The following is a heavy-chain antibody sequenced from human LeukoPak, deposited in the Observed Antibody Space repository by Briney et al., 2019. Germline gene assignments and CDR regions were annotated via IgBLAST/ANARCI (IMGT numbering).Heavy chain of an antibody. V-gene: IGHV3-21*04. CDR2: ISSSSSNR. D-gene: IGHD4-17*01. CDR1: GLTFSSCN. Sequence: GGSLRLSCAASGLTFSSCNMNWVRQAPGKGLEWVSSISSSSSNRYYADSVKGRFTISRDNAKNSLYLQMNSLRAEDTAVYYCARDDDYGDYARYYDYWGQGTLVTVSS. CDR3: ARDDDYGDYARYYDY. J-gene: IGHJ4*02.